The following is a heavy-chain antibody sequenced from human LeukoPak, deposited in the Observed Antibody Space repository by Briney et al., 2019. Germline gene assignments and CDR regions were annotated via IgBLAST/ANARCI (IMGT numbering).Heavy chain of an antibody. J-gene: IGHJ4*02. D-gene: IGHD3-22*01. CDR3: AKDRYYDSSGYWYFDY. Sequence: GGSLRLSCAASGFTFSSYAMSWVRQAPGKGLEWVSAISGSGGSTYYADPVKGRFTISRDNSKNTLYLQMNSLRAEDTAVYYCAKDRYYDSSGYWYFDYWGQGTLVTVSS. CDR2: ISGSGGST. V-gene: IGHV3-23*01. CDR1: GFTFSSYA.